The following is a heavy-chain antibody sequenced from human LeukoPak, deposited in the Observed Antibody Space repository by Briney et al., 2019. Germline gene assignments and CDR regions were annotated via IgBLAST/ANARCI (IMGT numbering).Heavy chain of an antibody. CDR1: GYTFTGYF. CDR2: INPNSGGT. CDR3: ARPLYGAASVALNPNSLDY. J-gene: IGHJ4*02. Sequence: ASVKVSCKVSGYTFTGYFMHWVRQAPGQGLEWMGWINPNSGGTNYAQKFQGRVTMTRDTSISTAYMELSSLRSDDTAVYYCARPLYGAASVALNPNSLDYWGQGTLVTVSS. V-gene: IGHV1-2*02. D-gene: IGHD4/OR15-4a*01.